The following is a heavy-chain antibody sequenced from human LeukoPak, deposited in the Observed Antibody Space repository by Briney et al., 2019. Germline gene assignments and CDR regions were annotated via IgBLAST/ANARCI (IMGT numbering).Heavy chain of an antibody. J-gene: IGHJ4*02. D-gene: IGHD3-3*01. CDR2: IRYDGSNK. Sequence: PGGSLRLSCAASGFSFSSYGMHWVRQAPGKGLEWVAFIRYDGSNKYDADSAKGRFTIFRDNSKNTLYLQMNSLRAEDTAVYYCARDQGTVFGYFTYWGQGTLVTVSS. CDR3: ARDQGTVFGYFTY. CDR1: GFSFSSYG. V-gene: IGHV3-30*02.